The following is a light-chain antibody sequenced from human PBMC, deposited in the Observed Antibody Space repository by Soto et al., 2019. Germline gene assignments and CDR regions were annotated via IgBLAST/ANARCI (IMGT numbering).Light chain of an antibody. V-gene: IGLV2-14*03. Sequence: QSALTQPASVSGSPGQSITISCTGTSSDGGTYNYVSWYQHHPGRAPKLMIYDVSSRPSGVSNRFPGSKSANTASLTISGLQAEDEADYYCCSYTSSSTWVFGGGTKLTVL. CDR3: CSYTSSSTWV. CDR1: SSDGGTYNY. J-gene: IGLJ3*02. CDR2: DVS.